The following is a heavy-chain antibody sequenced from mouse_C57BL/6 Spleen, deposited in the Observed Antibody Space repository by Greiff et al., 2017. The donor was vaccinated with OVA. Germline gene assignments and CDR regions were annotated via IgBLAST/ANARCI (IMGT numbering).Heavy chain of an antibody. V-gene: IGHV1-64*01. CDR3: ARVGITTVVGLDY. D-gene: IGHD1-1*01. Sequence: VKLQQPGAELVKPGASVKLSCKASGYTFTSYWMHWVKQRPGQGLEWIGMIHPSSGSTNYNAKFKSKATLTVDKSSSTAYMQLSSLTSEDSAVYYCARVGITTVVGLDYWGQGTTLTVSS. J-gene: IGHJ2*01. CDR1: GYTFTSYW. CDR2: IHPSSGST.